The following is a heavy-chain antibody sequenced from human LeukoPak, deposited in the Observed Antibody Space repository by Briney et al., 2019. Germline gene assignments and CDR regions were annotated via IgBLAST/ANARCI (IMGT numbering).Heavy chain of an antibody. J-gene: IGHJ4*02. Sequence: GGSLRLSCAASGFTFSGSWMHWLRQAPGKGLVWVSRIKSDGSSTFYADSAKGRFTISRDNAKNTLYLQMNSLRAEDTAVYYCARSDYFDYWGQGTLVTVSS. V-gene: IGHV3-74*01. CDR1: GFTFSGSW. CDR2: IKSDGSST. CDR3: ARSDYFDY.